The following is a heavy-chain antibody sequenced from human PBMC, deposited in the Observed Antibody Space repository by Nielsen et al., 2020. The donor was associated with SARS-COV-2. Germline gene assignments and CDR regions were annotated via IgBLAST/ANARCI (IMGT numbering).Heavy chain of an antibody. Sequence: ASVKVSCKASGYTFTSYAMHWVRQAPGQRLEWMGWINAGNGNTKYSQKFQGRVTITRDTSASTAYMELSSLRSEDTAVYYCARDKRYSSYIDYWGQGTLVTVSS. CDR3: ARDKRYSSYIDY. V-gene: IGHV1-3*01. D-gene: IGHD6-13*01. CDR1: GYTFTSYA. J-gene: IGHJ4*02. CDR2: INAGNGNT.